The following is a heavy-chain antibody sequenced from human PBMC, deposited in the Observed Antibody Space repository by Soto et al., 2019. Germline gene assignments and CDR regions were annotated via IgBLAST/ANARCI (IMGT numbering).Heavy chain of an antibody. Sequence: ASVKVSCKASGYTFTSYGISWVRQAPGQGLEWMGWISAYNGNTNYAQKLQGRDTMTTDTSTSTADMELRSLRSDDTAVYYCARGDYDYVWGSYRYTSYYFDYWGQGTLVTVSS. D-gene: IGHD3-16*02. J-gene: IGHJ4*02. CDR3: ARGDYDYVWGSYRYTSYYFDY. CDR1: GYTFTSYG. V-gene: IGHV1-18*01. CDR2: ISAYNGNT.